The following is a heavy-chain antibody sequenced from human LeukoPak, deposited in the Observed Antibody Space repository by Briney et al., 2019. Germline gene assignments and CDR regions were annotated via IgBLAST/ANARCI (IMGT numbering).Heavy chain of an antibody. CDR3: ARVQYCSGGSCYVIDY. J-gene: IGHJ4*02. CDR1: GFTFSSYS. CDR2: ISSSSSYI. D-gene: IGHD2-15*01. V-gene: IGHV3-21*01. Sequence: GGSLRLSCAASGFTFSSYSMNWVCQAPGKGLEWVSSISSSSSYIYYADSVKGRFTISRDNAKNSLYLQMNSLRAEDTAVYYCARVQYCSGGSCYVIDYWGQGTLVTVSS.